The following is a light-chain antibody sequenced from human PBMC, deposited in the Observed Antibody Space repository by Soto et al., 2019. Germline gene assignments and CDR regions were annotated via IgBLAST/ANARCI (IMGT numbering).Light chain of an antibody. J-gene: IGLJ3*02. Sequence: QLVLTQSPSASASLGASVKLTCTLSSGHSIFAIAWHQQQPEKGPRYLMKVNGDGSHNKGDGIPDRFAGSSSGAERYLTISSLQAEDEADYCGQTWATGIRVFGGGTKLTVL. CDR2: VNGDGSH. V-gene: IGLV4-69*01. CDR3: QTWATGIRV. CDR1: SGHSIFA.